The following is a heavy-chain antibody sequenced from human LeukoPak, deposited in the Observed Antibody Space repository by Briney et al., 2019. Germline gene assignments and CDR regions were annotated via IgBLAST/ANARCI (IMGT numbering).Heavy chain of an antibody. J-gene: IGHJ4*02. CDR1: GFTFTNAW. Sequence: GGSLRLSCAASGFTFTNAWMSWVRQAPGKGLEWVGRIKSKTDGGTTDYAAPVKGRFTISRDDSKNTLYLQMNSLKTEDTAVYYCTATAFVVVPAAVGGSTDYWGQGTLVTVSS. CDR2: IKSKTDGGTT. V-gene: IGHV3-15*01. D-gene: IGHD2-2*01. CDR3: TATAFVVVPAAVGGSTDY.